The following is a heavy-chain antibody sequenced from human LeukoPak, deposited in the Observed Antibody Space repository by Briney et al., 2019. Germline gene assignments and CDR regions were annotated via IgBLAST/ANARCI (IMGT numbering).Heavy chain of an antibody. Sequence: GRSLRLSCAASGFTFSSFDMTWVRQAPGKGLEWVSTISVSATNTYYADSVKGRFTISRDNSKNTLYLQMNSLRADDTAVYYCATITSLRVVLISWGQGTLVTVSS. CDR2: ISVSATNT. V-gene: IGHV3-23*01. CDR3: ATITSLRVVLIS. J-gene: IGHJ1*01. CDR1: GFTFSSFD. D-gene: IGHD3-22*01.